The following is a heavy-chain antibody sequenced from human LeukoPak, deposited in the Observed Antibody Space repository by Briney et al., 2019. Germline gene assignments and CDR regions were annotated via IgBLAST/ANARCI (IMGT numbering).Heavy chain of an antibody. D-gene: IGHD3-22*01. Sequence: PGGSLKLSCVASGFTFSDSTMHWVRQAPGKGLEWVGRIKSKTDGGTTDYAAPVKGRFTISRDDSKNTLYLQMNSLKTEDTAVYYCNTGAIVVVMSSDAFDIWGQGTMVTVSS. J-gene: IGHJ3*02. V-gene: IGHV3-15*01. CDR1: GFTFSDST. CDR3: NTGAIVVVMSSDAFDI. CDR2: IKSKTDGGTT.